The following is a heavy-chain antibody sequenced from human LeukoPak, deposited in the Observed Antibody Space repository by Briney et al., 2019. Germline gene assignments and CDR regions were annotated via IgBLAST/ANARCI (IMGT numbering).Heavy chain of an antibody. CDR2: IYHSGST. CDR3: ASAMVRGVIITH. D-gene: IGHD3-10*01. V-gene: IGHV4-30-2*01. J-gene: IGHJ4*02. CDR1: GGSTSSGGYS. Sequence: SQTLSLTCAVSGGSTSSGGYSWSWIRQPPGKGLEWIGYIYHSGSTYYNPSLKSRVTISVDRSKNQFSLKLSSVTAADTAVYYCASAMVRGVIITHWGQGTLVTVSS.